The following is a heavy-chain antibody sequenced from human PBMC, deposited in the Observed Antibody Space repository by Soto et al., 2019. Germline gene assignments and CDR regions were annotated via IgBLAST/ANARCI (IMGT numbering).Heavy chain of an antibody. J-gene: IGHJ4*02. V-gene: IGHV3-11*01. CDR1: GFTFTDYY. Sequence: GGSLRLSCGASGFTFTDYYMSWIRQAPGKGLEWISYISGSGSSFSYADSVKGRFTISRDNAKNSLYLQMNSLRDDDTAVYYCARAPYGGNPAWGIDYWGQGTLVTVSS. CDR2: ISGSGSSF. CDR3: ARAPYGGNPAWGIDY. D-gene: IGHD4-17*01.